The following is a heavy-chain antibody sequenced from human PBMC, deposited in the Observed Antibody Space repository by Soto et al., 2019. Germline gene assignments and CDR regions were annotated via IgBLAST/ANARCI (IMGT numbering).Heavy chain of an antibody. CDR1: GFTFDDYA. J-gene: IGHJ4*02. CDR3: AKDNGGYYDSSGNFEY. D-gene: IGHD3-22*01. Sequence: EVQLVESGGGLVQPGRSPRLSCVASGFTFDDYAMHWVRQVPGKGLEWVSGISWNGATMGYGDSVKGRFTISRDNTKNSLYLQMNSLRPEDTAFYYCAKDNGGYYDSSGNFEYWGQGTLVTVSS. V-gene: IGHV3-9*01. CDR2: ISWNGATM.